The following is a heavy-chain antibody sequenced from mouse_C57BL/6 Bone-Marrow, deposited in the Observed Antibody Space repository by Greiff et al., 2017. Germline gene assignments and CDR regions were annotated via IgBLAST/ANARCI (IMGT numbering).Heavy chain of an antibody. D-gene: IGHD1-1*01. CDR2: IYPGDGDT. CDR1: GYAFSSYW. Sequence: QVQLKQSGAELVKPGASVKISCKASGYAFSSYWMNWVKQRPGKGLEWIGQIYPGDGDTNYNGKFKGKATLTADKSSSTAYRQLSSLTSEDSAVYFWARGYGSSYWYFDVWGTGTTVTVSS. CDR3: ARGYGSSYWYFDV. V-gene: IGHV1-80*01. J-gene: IGHJ1*03.